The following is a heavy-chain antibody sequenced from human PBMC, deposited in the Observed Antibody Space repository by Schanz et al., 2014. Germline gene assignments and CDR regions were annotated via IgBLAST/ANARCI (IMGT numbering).Heavy chain of an antibody. CDR2: ISGSGAST. Sequence: EVQLVESGGGLVQPGKSLRLSCAASGFTFSSYAMSWVRQAPGKGLEWVSAISGSGASTYYADSVKGRFTISRDNSNKTVDLQMNSLRAEDTALYYCVRDELLWFGEVLSLDYWGQGALVTVSS. V-gene: IGHV3-23*04. CDR1: GFTFSSYA. J-gene: IGHJ4*02. D-gene: IGHD3-10*01. CDR3: VRDELLWFGEVLSLDY.